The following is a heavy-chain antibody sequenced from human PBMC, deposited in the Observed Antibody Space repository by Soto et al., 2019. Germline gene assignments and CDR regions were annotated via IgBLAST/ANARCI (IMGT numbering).Heavy chain of an antibody. D-gene: IGHD2-15*01. CDR3: ATALDHCSGGSCYVGGY. V-gene: IGHV1-18*01. J-gene: IGHJ4*02. CDR2: ISAYNGNT. CDR1: GYTFTCYG. Sequence: GASVKVSCKASGYTFTCYGISWVRQAPGQGLEWMGWISAYNGNTNYAQKLQGRVTMTTDTSTSTAYMELRSLRSDDTAVYYCATALDHCSGGSCYVGGYWGQGTLVTVSS.